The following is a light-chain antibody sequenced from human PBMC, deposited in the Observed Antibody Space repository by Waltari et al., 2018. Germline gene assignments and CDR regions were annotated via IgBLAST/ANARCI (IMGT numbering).Light chain of an antibody. V-gene: IGKV4-1*01. CDR1: QSVFYSHNSKNY. CDR3: QQYYSTLVT. Sequence: DIVMTQSPDSLAVSLCERATINCKSSQSVFYSHNSKNYLAWYQQKPGQPPKLLIYGASARESGVPDRFSGSGSGTDFTLIISNLQAADVAVYYCQQYYSTLVTFGGGTKVEIK. CDR2: GAS. J-gene: IGKJ4*01.